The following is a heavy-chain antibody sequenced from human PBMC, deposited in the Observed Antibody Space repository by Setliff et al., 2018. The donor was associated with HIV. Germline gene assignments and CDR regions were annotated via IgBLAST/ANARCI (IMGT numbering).Heavy chain of an antibody. Sequence: PGGSLRLSCAASGFRFSICATSWVRQAPGKGMEWVSAISRTGGSTYYADSVKGRFTISRDNSKTTLYVQMNSLRAEDTAVYYCARDPTYYFDSSGPYDAFDIWGQGTMVTVSS. D-gene: IGHD3-22*01. J-gene: IGHJ3*02. CDR3: ARDPTYYFDSSGPYDAFDI. CDR1: GFRFSICA. V-gene: IGHV3-23*01. CDR2: ISRTGGST.